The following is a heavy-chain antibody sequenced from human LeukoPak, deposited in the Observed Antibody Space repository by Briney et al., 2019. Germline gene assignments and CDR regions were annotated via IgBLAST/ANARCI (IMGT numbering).Heavy chain of an antibody. J-gene: IGHJ3*02. V-gene: IGHV3-53*01. Sequence: GGSLRLSCGTSGFTLSSYAMSWVRQAPGKGLEWVSVIYSGGSTYYADSVKGRFTISRDNSKNTLYLQMNSLRAEDTAVYYCARALMYYDILTGRDAFDIWGQGTMVTVSS. D-gene: IGHD3-9*01. CDR3: ARALMYYDILTGRDAFDI. CDR1: GFTLSSYA. CDR2: IYSGGST.